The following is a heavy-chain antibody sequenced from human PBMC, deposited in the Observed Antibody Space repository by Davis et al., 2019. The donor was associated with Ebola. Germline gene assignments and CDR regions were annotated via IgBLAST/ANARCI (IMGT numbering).Heavy chain of an antibody. CDR2: IYYSGST. D-gene: IGHD3-3*01. CDR3: ARGQIFGVVKYYYYGMDV. V-gene: IGHV4-59*12. CDR1: GGSISSYY. Sequence: SETLSLTCTVSGGSISSYYWSWIRQPPGKGLEWIGYIYYSGSTNYNPSLKSRVTISVDTSKNQFSLKLSSVTAADTAVYYCARGQIFGVVKYYYYGMDVWGQGTTVTVSS. J-gene: IGHJ6*02.